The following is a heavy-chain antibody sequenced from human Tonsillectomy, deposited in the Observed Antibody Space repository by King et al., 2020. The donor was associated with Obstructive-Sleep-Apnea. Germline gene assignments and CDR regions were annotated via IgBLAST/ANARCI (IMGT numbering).Heavy chain of an antibody. CDR2: IKSKVDGGTT. CDR1: GFTFSNAG. Sequence: VQLVESGGGLVKPGGCLRLSCAASGFTFSNAGMNWVRQAPGEGLEWVGRIKSKVDGGTTDYGAPVKGRFTISRDDVENTLYLEMNSLKTEDTAVYYCTRDPITFSNWFDAWGQGTLVTVSS. V-gene: IGHV3-15*01. D-gene: IGHD3-16*01. CDR3: TRDPITFSNWFDA. J-gene: IGHJ5*02.